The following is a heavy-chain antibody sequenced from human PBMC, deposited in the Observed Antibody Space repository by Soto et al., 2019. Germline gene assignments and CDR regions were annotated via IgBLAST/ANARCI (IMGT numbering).Heavy chain of an antibody. D-gene: IGHD3-10*01. CDR1: GGTFSSYA. Sequence: ASVKVSCKASGGTFSSYAISWVRQAPGQGLEWMGGIIPIFGTANYAQKFQGRVTITADESTSTAYMELSSLRSEDTAVYYCAVALGEWFGELFDYWGQGTLVTVSS. V-gene: IGHV1-69*13. CDR2: IIPIFGTA. J-gene: IGHJ4*02. CDR3: AVALGEWFGELFDY.